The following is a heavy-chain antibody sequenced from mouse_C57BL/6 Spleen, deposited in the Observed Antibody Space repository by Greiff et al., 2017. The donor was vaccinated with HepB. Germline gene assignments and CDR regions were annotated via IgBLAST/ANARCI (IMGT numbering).Heavy chain of an antibody. J-gene: IGHJ2*01. V-gene: IGHV1-5*01. D-gene: IGHD1-1*01. CDR2: IYPGNSDT. CDR3: TRREITTVVFDY. Sequence: EVQLQQSGAELVKPGASVKVSCKASGYTFTSYWMHWVKQRPGQGLEWIGAIYPGNSDTSYNQKFKGKAKLTAVTSASTAYMELSSLTNEDSAVYYCTRREITTVVFDYWGQGTTLTVSS. CDR1: GYTFTSYW.